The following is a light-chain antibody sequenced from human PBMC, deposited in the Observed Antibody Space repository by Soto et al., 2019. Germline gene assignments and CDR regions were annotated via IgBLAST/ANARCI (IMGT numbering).Light chain of an antibody. CDR2: DTS. V-gene: IGKV3-11*01. Sequence: EIVLTQSPATLSLSPGERATLSCRASQTVGSYLAWFRQTPGQAPRLLIYDTSIRATGIPARFSGSGSGTDFTLTISSLEAEDFAVYYCQQRSDWPPRTFGQGTKVDIK. J-gene: IGKJ1*01. CDR3: QQRSDWPPRT. CDR1: QTVGSY.